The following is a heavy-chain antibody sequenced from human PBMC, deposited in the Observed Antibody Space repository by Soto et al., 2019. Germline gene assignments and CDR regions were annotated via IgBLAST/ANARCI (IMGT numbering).Heavy chain of an antibody. CDR2: INHSGST. CDR3: ARVVTMVRGVTQKIRYFDL. CDR1: GGSFSGYY. J-gene: IGHJ2*01. Sequence: QVQLQQWGAGLLKPSETLSLTCAVYGGSFSGYYWSWIRQPPGKGLEWIGEINHSGSTNYNPSLKSRVTISVDTSKNQFSLKLSSVTAADTAVYYCARVVTMVRGVTQKIRYFDLWGRGTLVTVSS. V-gene: IGHV4-34*01. D-gene: IGHD3-10*01.